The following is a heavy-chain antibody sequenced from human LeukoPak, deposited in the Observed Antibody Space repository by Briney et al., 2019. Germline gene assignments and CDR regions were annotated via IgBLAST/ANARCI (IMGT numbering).Heavy chain of an antibody. CDR3: ARVEAGDYDYFDY. Sequence: KTSETLSLTCTVSGGSVSSGSYYWSWIRQPPGKGLEWIGYTYYSGSTNYNPSLKSRVTISVDTSKNQFSLKLSSVTAADTAVYYCARVEAGDYDYFDYWGQGTLVTVSS. CDR1: GGSVSSGSYY. J-gene: IGHJ4*02. CDR2: TYYSGST. V-gene: IGHV4-61*01. D-gene: IGHD4-17*01.